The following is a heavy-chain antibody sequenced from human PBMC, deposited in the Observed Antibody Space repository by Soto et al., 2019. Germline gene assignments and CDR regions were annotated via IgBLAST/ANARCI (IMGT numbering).Heavy chain of an antibody. Sequence: KTSETLSLTCAVSGFFISSGNYWGWIRKPPGKGLEWIGSIFHGGNTYYNPSLKSRVTISVGMSKNQFSLKLNSVTAADPAVYYCARARWYDAFDVWGQGTVVTVSS. CDR2: IFHGGNT. V-gene: IGHV4-38-2*01. J-gene: IGHJ3*01. D-gene: IGHD2-15*01. CDR3: ARARWYDAFDV. CDR1: GFFISSGNY.